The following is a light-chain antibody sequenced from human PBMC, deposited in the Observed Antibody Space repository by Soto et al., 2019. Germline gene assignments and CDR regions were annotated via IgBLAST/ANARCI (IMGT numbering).Light chain of an antibody. CDR2: SAS. V-gene: IGKV1-9*01. J-gene: IGKJ4*01. CDR1: QGMSTY. Sequence: DIQLTQSPSFLSASVGVTVTITCRASQGMSTYLAWYQQKPGKVPKLLIRSASTLQSGVPPRFSGGGSGTEFTLTISTLQPDDSGIYYCQQLNGYQLAFGGGTNLEIK. CDR3: QQLNGYQLA.